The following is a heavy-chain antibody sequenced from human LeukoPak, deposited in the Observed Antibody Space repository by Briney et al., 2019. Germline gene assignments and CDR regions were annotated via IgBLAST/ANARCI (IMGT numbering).Heavy chain of an antibody. CDR1: GFTFSSYA. CDR3: ARLGSGELDIDY. J-gene: IGHJ4*02. Sequence: PGGSLRLSCAASGFTFSSYAMHWVRQAPGKGLEYVSAISSNGGSTYYANSEKGRFTISRDNSKNTLYLQMGSLRAEDMAVYYCARLGSGELDIDYWGQGTLVTVSS. V-gene: IGHV3-64*01. D-gene: IGHD1-26*01. CDR2: ISSNGGST.